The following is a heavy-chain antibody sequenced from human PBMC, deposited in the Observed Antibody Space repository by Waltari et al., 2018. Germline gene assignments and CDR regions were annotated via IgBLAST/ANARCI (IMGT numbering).Heavy chain of an antibody. CDR3: ANFLYSSSSRDY. CDR1: GFTFRTSA. J-gene: IGHJ4*02. D-gene: IGHD6-6*01. CDR2: IYSGGST. Sequence: EVQLLESGGGWVQPGGSLRLPCAASGFTFRTSAMSGFRQAPGKGLEWFSVIYSGGSTYYADSVKGRFTISRDNSKNTLYLQMNSLRAEDTAVSYCANFLYSSSSRDYWGQGTLVTVSS. V-gene: IGHV3-23*03.